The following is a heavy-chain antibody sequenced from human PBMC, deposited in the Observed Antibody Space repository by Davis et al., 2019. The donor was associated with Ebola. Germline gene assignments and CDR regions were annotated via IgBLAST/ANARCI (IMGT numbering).Heavy chain of an antibody. CDR1: GFTFISYW. Sequence: GGSLRLSCAASGFTFISYWMNWVRQAPGKGLEWVGRIKSKTDGGTTDYAAPVKGRFTISRDDSKNTLYLQMNSLKTEDTAVYYCTTDLYYDFWSGLADDYWGQGTLVTVSS. CDR3: TTDLYYDFWSGLADDY. V-gene: IGHV3-15*07. D-gene: IGHD3-3*01. CDR2: IKSKTDGGTT. J-gene: IGHJ4*02.